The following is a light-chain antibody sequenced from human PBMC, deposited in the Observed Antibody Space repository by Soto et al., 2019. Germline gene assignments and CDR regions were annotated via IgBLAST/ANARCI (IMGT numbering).Light chain of an antibody. J-gene: IGKJ1*01. CDR1: QSISNW. CDR2: KAS. CDR3: LHDYSYPRT. Sequence: DIQMTQSPSTLPASVGDRVTITCRASQSISNWLAWYQQKPGTAPKVLIYKASTLKSGVPSRFSGSGSGADFTLTIRSLQPEDSATYYCLHDYSYPRTFGQGTKVDIK. V-gene: IGKV1-5*03.